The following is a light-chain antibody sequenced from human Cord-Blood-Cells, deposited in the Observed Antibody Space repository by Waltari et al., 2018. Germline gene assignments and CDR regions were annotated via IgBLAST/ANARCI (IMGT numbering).Light chain of an antibody. CDR2: RAS. CDR1: QSISSW. J-gene: IGKJ1*01. V-gene: IGKV1-5*03. Sequence: DIQMTQSPSTLSASVGARVTIPCRASQSISSWLAWYQQKPGKAPTSLIYRASSLESGVPSRFSGSGSGTEFTLTISSLQPDDFATYYCQQYNSYSGAFGQGTKVEIK. CDR3: QQYNSYSGA.